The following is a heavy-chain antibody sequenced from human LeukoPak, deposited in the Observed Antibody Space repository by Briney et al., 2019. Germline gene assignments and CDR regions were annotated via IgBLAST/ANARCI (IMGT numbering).Heavy chain of an antibody. J-gene: IGHJ4*02. D-gene: IGHD3-22*01. CDR1: GFTFSSYA. V-gene: IGHV3-30-3*01. CDR3: ARDNYYDSSGYYPDFDY. Sequence: PGGCLRLSCAASGFTFSSYAMHWVRQAPGKGLGWVAVLSYGGSNKYYADSVKGRFTISRDNSKNTLYLQMNSLRAEDTAVYYCARDNYYDSSGYYPDFDYWGQGTLVTVSS. CDR2: LSYGGSNK.